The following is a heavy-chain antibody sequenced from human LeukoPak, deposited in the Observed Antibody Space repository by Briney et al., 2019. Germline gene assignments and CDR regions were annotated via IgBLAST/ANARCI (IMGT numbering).Heavy chain of an antibody. CDR2: IYYSGST. CDR1: GGSISSYY. Sequence: PSETLSLTCTVSGGSISSYYWSWIRQPPGKGLEWIGYIYYSGSTYYNPSLKSRVTISVDTSKNHFSLKLSSVTAADTAVYYCARRATSDIWGQGTMVTVSS. D-gene: IGHD1-26*01. CDR3: ARRATSDI. J-gene: IGHJ3*02. V-gene: IGHV4-59*01.